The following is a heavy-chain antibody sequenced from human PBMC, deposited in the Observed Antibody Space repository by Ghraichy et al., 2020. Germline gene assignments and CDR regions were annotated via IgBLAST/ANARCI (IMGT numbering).Heavy chain of an antibody. Sequence: SETLSLTCTVPGGSISSSSYYWGWIRQPPGKGLEWIGSIYFSGSTYYNPSLKSRVTISVDTSKNQFSLKLSSVTAADTAVYYCARPLYDFWSGQASHNFDYWGQGTLVTVSS. V-gene: IGHV4-39*01. CDR2: IYFSGST. J-gene: IGHJ4*02. CDR1: GGSISSSSYY. CDR3: ARPLYDFWSGQASHNFDY. D-gene: IGHD3-3*01.